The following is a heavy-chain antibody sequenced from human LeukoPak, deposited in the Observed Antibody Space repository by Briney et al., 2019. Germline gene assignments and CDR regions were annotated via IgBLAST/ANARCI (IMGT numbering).Heavy chain of an antibody. D-gene: IGHD6-13*01. CDR2: INPNSGGT. Sequence: GASVKVSCKASGYTFTGYYMHWVRQAPGQGLEWMGWINPNSGGTNYAQKFQGRVTMTRDTSISTAYMELSRPTSDDTAVYYCARGSSNWQLNDYWGQGTLVTVSS. V-gene: IGHV1-2*02. CDR1: GYTFTGYY. CDR3: ARGSSNWQLNDY. J-gene: IGHJ4*02.